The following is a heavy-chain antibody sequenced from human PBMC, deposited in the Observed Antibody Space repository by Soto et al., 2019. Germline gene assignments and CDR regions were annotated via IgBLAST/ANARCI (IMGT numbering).Heavy chain of an antibody. CDR3: ARESPIVVVPAARIIDY. V-gene: IGHV1-18*01. CDR1: GYTFTSYG. D-gene: IGHD2-2*01. Sequence: QVQLVQSGAEVKKPGASVKVSCKASGYTFTSYGLSWVRQAPGQGLEWMGWISAYNGNTNYAQKLQGRVTMTTDTSTSTAYMELRSLRSDDTAVYYCARESPIVVVPAARIIDYWGQGTLVTVSS. CDR2: ISAYNGNT. J-gene: IGHJ4*02.